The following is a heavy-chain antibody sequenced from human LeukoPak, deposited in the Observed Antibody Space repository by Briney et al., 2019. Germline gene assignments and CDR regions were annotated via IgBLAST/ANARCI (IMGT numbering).Heavy chain of an antibody. D-gene: IGHD1-26*01. Sequence: NPSETLSLTCTVSGGSISSYYWSWIRQPPGKGLEWIGYIYYSGSTNYNPSLKSRVTISVDTSKNQFSLKLSSVTAADTAVYYCAGGFPSGSYSRDAFDIWGQGTMVTVSS. J-gene: IGHJ3*02. V-gene: IGHV4-59*01. CDR3: AGGFPSGSYSRDAFDI. CDR2: IYYSGST. CDR1: GGSISSYY.